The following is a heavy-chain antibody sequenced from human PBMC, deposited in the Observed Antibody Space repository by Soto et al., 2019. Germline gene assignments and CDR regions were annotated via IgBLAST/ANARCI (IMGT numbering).Heavy chain of an antibody. Sequence: SETLFLTCAVYGGSFSCYYWSGIRQPPGKGLEWIGEINHSGSSNYNPSLRSRVSISVDMSKNQFSLRLTSVTAADTAVYYCARGGSSDWQVALDIWGQGTMVTVSS. CDR2: INHSGSS. D-gene: IGHD6-19*01. CDR1: GGSFSCYY. V-gene: IGHV4-34*01. J-gene: IGHJ3*02. CDR3: ARGGSSDWQVALDI.